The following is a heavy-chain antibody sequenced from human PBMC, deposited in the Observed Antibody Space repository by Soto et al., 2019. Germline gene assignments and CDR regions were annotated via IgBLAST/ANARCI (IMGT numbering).Heavy chain of an antibody. CDR1: GYTFSGYY. Sequence: GDSVKVSCKASGYTFSGYYIHWLRQAPGQGLEWMGWINPNSGGTNYAKKFQGRVTVTRDTPTSTAYMELSRLTSDDTAVYYCARSLTEGYCTISGCYTRPLYGMDVWGQGTTVTVSS. CDR3: ARSLTEGYCTISGCYTRPLYGMDV. CDR2: INPNSGGT. D-gene: IGHD2-2*02. J-gene: IGHJ6*02. V-gene: IGHV1-2*02.